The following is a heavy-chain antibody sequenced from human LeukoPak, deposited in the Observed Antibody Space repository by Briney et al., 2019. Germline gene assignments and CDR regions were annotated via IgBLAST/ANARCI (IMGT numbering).Heavy chain of an antibody. J-gene: IGHJ4*02. CDR3: ARETLYCSSTSCYMYYFDY. V-gene: IGHV4-4*07. D-gene: IGHD2-2*02. CDR1: GGSISSYY. CDR2: IYTSGST. Sequence: SETLSLTRTVSGGSISSYYWSWIRQPAGKGLEWIGRIYTSGSTNYNPSLKSRVTMSVDTSRNQFSLKLSSVTAADTAVYYCARETLYCSSTSCYMYYFDYWGQGTLVTVSS.